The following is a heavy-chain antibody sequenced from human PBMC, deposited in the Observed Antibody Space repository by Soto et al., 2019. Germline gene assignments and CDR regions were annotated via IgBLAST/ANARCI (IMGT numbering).Heavy chain of an antibody. J-gene: IGHJ4*02. D-gene: IGHD3-10*01. CDR2: IIPIFGTA. Sequence: SVKVSCKASGGTFSSDAISWVRQAPGQGLEWMGGIIPIFGTANYAQEFQGRVTITADESTSTAYMELSSLRSEDTAVYYCARAPGAAYGSAFDYWGQGTLVTVS. CDR3: ARAPGAAYGSAFDY. V-gene: IGHV1-69*13. CDR1: GGTFSSDA.